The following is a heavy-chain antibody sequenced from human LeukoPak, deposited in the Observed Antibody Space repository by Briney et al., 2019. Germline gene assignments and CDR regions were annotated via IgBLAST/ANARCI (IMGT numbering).Heavy chain of an antibody. Sequence: GGSLRLSCTASGFTFSAYGMHWVRQAPGKGLEWVAFIWDDGSNKEYADSVKGRFTISRDNSKNTLYLQMNSLRAEDTAVYYCARGYASRSYPFDCWGQGTLVTVSS. V-gene: IGHV3-33*01. CDR2: IWDDGSNK. J-gene: IGHJ4*02. D-gene: IGHD3-10*01. CDR3: ARGYASRSYPFDC. CDR1: GFTFSAYG.